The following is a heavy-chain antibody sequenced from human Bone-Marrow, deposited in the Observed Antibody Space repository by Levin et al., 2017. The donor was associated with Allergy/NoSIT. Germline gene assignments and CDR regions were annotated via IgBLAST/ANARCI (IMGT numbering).Heavy chain of an antibody. CDR1: GASLSSGVYY. D-gene: IGHD6-25*01. CDR3: ARASLTVGYLFD. J-gene: IGHJ4*02. Sequence: SETLSLTCTVSGASLSSGVYYWSWIRQPPGKGLEWIGYVYYTGNTDSNPSLQSRLTISVDTSKNQFSLNLRSVTAADTAIYYCARASLTVGYLFDWSQGTLVTVSS. CDR2: VYYTGNT. V-gene: IGHV4-61*08.